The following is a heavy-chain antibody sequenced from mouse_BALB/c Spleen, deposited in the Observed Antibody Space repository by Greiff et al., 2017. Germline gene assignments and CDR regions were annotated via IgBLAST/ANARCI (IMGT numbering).Heavy chain of an antibody. CDR2: IYPGNGDT. D-gene: IGHD1-1*01. CDR3: ARGGSSPYYFDY. J-gene: IGHJ2*01. CDR1: GYTFTSYN. Sequence: LQQPGAELVKPGASVKMSCKASGYTFTSYNMHWVKQTPGQGLEWIGAIYPGNGDTSYNQKFKGKATLTADKSSSTAYMQLSSLTSEDSAVYYCARGGSSPYYFDYWGQGTTLTVSS. V-gene: IGHV1-12*01.